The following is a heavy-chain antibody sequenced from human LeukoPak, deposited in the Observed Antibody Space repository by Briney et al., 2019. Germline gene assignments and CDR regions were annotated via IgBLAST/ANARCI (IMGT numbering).Heavy chain of an antibody. CDR2: IYLGGSDT. J-gene: IGHJ5*02. CDR1: GYSFTSYW. CDR3: SRLGRYCSSTSCYSDWFDP. D-gene: IGHD2-2*01. Sequence: GESLKISCKGSGYSFTSYWIGWVRQMPGKGLEWMGIIYLGGSDTRYSPSFQDQVTISADKYISTAYLQWSSLKASDTAMYYCSRLGRYCSSTSCYSDWFDPWGQGTLVTVSS. V-gene: IGHV5-51*01.